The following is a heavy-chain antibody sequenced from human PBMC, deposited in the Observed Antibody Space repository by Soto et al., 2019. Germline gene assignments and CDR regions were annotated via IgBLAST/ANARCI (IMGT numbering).Heavy chain of an antibody. V-gene: IGHV1-8*01. D-gene: IGHD2-2*01. J-gene: IGHJ4*02. Sequence: QVQLVQSGAEVKKPGASVKVSCKASGYTFTSYDINWVRQATGQGLEWMGWMNPNSGNTGYAQKFQGRGTMTRNTAISTAYMELSSLRSEDTAVYYCARTCISTSCFDRNGADYWGQGTLVTVSS. CDR3: ARTCISTSCFDRNGADY. CDR1: GYTFTSYD. CDR2: MNPNSGNT.